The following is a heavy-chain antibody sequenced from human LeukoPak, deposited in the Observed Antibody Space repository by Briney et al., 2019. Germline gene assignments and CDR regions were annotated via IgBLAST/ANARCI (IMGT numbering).Heavy chain of an antibody. V-gene: IGHV3-23*01. CDR2: ISASGGGT. Sequence: GGSLRLSCAASGFTFSSYGMSWVRQAPGKGLEWVSGISASGGGTYYADSVKGRFTISRDNSKNTLYLQMNSLRAEDTAVYFCAKSRSGSANWALQIFDNWGQGTLVTVSS. CDR3: AKSRSGSANWALQIFDN. D-gene: IGHD1-1*01. CDR1: GFTFSSYG. J-gene: IGHJ4*02.